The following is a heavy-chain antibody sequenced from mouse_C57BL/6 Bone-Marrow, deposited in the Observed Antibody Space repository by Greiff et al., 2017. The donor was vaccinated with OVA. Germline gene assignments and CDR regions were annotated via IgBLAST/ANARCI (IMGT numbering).Heavy chain of an antibody. J-gene: IGHJ3*01. D-gene: IGHD2-5*01. Sequence: QVTLKECGPGILQPSQTLSLTCSFSGFSLNTFGMGVGWIRQPSGRGLEWLGHIWWDDDKYYNPVLKSRLIISKATSKNQVFLKIANVDYADTAIYYSARGYYSNSSWFADWGQGTLVTVSA. CDR1: GFSLNTFGMG. CDR3: ARGYYSNSSWFAD. V-gene: IGHV8-8*01. CDR2: IWWDDDK.